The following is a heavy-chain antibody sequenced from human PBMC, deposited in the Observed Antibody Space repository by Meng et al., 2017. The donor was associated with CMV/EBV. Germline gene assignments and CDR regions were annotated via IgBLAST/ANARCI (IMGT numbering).Heavy chain of an antibody. CDR2: INPNSGGT. V-gene: IGHV1-2*02. CDR3: ARRKSAYYYYGMDV. CDR1: GYTFTGYY. Sequence: ASVKVSCKASGYTFTGYYMHWVRQAPGQGLEWMGWINPNSGGTNYAQKFQGRVTMTRDTSISTAYMELSGLRSEDTAVYYCARRKSAYYYYGMDVWGQGTTVTVSS. J-gene: IGHJ6*02.